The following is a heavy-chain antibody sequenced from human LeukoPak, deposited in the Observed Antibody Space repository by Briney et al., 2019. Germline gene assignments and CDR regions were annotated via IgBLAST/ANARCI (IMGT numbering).Heavy chain of an antibody. Sequence: SETLSLTCTVSGGSISSYYWSWIRQPPGKGLEWIGYIYYSGSTNYNPSLKSRVTISVDTSKNQFSLKLSSVTAADTAVYYCARHERVDSAVLLWFGELGGFDYWGQGTLVTVSS. CDR3: ARHERVDSAVLLWFGELGGFDY. V-gene: IGHV4-59*08. D-gene: IGHD3-10*01. J-gene: IGHJ4*02. CDR2: IYYSGST. CDR1: GGSISSYY.